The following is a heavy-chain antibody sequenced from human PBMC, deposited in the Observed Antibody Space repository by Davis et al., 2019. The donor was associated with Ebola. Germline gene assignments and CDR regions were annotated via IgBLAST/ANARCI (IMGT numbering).Heavy chain of an antibody. CDR1: GFTFSSYS. CDR2: ISSSSSYI. V-gene: IGHV3-21*01. J-gene: IGHJ4*02. CDR3: ARDLGFGSSKGYYFDY. D-gene: IGHD6-6*01. Sequence: GESLKISCAASGFTFSSYSMNWVRQAPGKGLEWVSSISSSSSYIYYADSVKGRFTISRDNAKNSLYLQMNSLRAEDTAVYYCARDLGFGSSKGYYFDYWGQGTLVTVSS.